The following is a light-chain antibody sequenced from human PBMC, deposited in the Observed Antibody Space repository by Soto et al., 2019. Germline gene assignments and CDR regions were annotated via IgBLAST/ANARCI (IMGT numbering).Light chain of an antibody. CDR3: AAWDDSLNGPYV. CDR2: SNT. V-gene: IGLV1-44*01. CDR1: SSNIGSNT. J-gene: IGLJ1*01. Sequence: QSVLTQPPSASGTPGQRVTISCSGSSSNIGSNTVNWCQQLPGTDPKLLIYSNTQRPSGVPDRLSGSKSGTSASLAISGLQSEDEADYHCAAWDDSLNGPYVFETGTKVTVL.